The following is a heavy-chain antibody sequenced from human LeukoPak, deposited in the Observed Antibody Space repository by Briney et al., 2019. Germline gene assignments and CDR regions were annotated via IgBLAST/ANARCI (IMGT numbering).Heavy chain of an antibody. CDR1: GGSISSYY. CDR3: ARQPPTAAAGTYFDY. J-gene: IGHJ4*02. Sequence: SETLSLTCTVSGGSISSYYWGWIRQPPGKGLEWIGSIYYSGSTYYNPSLKSRVTISVDTSKNQFSLKLSSVTAADTAVYYCARQPPTAAAGTYFDYWGQGTLVTVSS. D-gene: IGHD6-13*01. CDR2: IYYSGST. V-gene: IGHV4-39*01.